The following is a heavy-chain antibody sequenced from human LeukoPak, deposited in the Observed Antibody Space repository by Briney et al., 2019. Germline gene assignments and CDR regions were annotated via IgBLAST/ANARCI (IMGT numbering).Heavy chain of an antibody. CDR1: GYTFTSYY. CDR3: ARDSKEGTPDLN. Sequence: ASVKVSCKASGYTFTSYYMHWVRQAPGQGLEGMGIINPSGGSTSYAQKFQGRVTMTRDMSTSTAYMELRSLRSDDTAVYYCARDSKEGTPDLNWGQGTLVTVSS. CDR2: INPSGGST. V-gene: IGHV1-46*01. J-gene: IGHJ4*02.